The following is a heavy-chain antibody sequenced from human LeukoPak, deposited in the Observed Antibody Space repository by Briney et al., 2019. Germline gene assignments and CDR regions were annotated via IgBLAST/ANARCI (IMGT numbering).Heavy chain of an antibody. V-gene: IGHV1-2*02. Sequence: ASVKVSCKASGYTFTVYYMHWVRQAPGQGLEWMGWINPNSGGTNFAQDFQGRVTMTRDTSISTAYMELSRLRSDDTAVYYCARDGVDSVDIVPVPAAIDYWGRGTLVTVSS. CDR1: GYTFTVYY. CDR2: INPNSGGT. CDR3: ARDGVDSVDIVPVPAAIDY. D-gene: IGHD2-2*01. J-gene: IGHJ4*02.